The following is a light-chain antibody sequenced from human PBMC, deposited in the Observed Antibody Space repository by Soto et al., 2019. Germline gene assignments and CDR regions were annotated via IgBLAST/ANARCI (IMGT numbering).Light chain of an antibody. Sequence: DIQMTQSPSSLSASVGDRVTISCRASQTISTYLHWYQHKPGRAPRLLISDVSTLQSGVPGRFRGSGSGTEFTLTISSLQPDDFATYYCQHYNSYPWTFGQGTKVDIK. J-gene: IGKJ1*01. CDR1: QTISTY. CDR3: QHYNSYPWT. V-gene: IGKV1-17*01. CDR2: DVS.